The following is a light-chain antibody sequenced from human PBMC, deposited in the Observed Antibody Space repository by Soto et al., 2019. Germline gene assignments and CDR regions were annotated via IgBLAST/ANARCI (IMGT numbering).Light chain of an antibody. CDR2: DAS. CDR3: RQRSNWPG. Sequence: EIVLTQSPATLSLSPGERATLSCMDSQRVSRYLAWYQQKPGQAPRLLIYDASNRATGIPARFSGSGYGTDFALTISSLEPEDFAVYYCRQRSNWPGFGGGTKVEIK. CDR1: QRVSRY. V-gene: IGKV3-11*01. J-gene: IGKJ4*02.